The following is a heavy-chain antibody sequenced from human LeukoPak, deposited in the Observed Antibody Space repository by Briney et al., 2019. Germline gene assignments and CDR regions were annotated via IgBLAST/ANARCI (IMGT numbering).Heavy chain of an antibody. D-gene: IGHD4-11*01. V-gene: IGHV1-46*01. Sequence: ASVKVSCKASGGTFSSYAISWVRQAPGQGLEWMGIINPSGGSTSYAQKFQGRVTMTRDMSTSTVYMELSSLRSEGTAVYYCARDLSTVTPRYYFDYWGQGTLVTVSS. CDR2: INPSGGST. CDR3: ARDLSTVTPRYYFDY. CDR1: GGTFSSYA. J-gene: IGHJ4*02.